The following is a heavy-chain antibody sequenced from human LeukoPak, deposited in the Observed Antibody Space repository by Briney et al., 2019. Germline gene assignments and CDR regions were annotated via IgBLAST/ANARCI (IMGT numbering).Heavy chain of an antibody. V-gene: IGHV4-59*01. CDR3: ARVVRGGYSGYAYYYYYMDV. J-gene: IGHJ6*03. CDR2: IYYSGST. CDR1: GGSISSYY. Sequence: SETLSLTCTVSGGSISSYYWSWIRQPPGKGLEWIGYIYYSGSTNYNPSLKSRVTISVDTSKNQFSLKLSSVTAADTAVYYCARVVRGGYSGYAYYYYYMDVWGKGTTVTVSS. D-gene: IGHD5-12*01.